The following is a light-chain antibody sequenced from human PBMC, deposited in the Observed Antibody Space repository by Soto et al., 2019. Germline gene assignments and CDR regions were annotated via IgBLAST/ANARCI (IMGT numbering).Light chain of an antibody. Sequence: EIVMTQSPATLSVYPGERATLSCRASQSVSSNLAWYQQKPGQAPRLLIYGASTRATGIQDRFSGSGSGTDFTLTISSLQPDDFATYYCKQYNSYRTFGQGNQVDIK. J-gene: IGKJ1*01. CDR3: KQYNSYRT. CDR1: QSVSSN. V-gene: IGKV3D-15*01. CDR2: GAS.